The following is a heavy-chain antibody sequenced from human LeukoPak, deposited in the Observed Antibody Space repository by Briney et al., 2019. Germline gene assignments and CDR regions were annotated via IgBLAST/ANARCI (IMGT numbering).Heavy chain of an antibody. CDR2: IFSSGNT. V-gene: IGHV4-59*08. J-gene: IGHJ4*02. D-gene: IGHD1-26*01. CDR1: GGSINNYY. Sequence: SETLSLTCTVSGGSINNYYWSWIRQPPGKGLEWIGYIFSSGNTFYNPSLKSRVTMSVDTSKNQFSLKLTSVTDADTAVYYCARQGGSYSPFGFWGQGTLVTVSS. CDR3: ARQGGSYSPFGF.